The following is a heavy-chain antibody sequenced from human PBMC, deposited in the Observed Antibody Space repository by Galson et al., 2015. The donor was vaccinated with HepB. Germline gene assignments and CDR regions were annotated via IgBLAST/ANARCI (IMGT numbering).Heavy chain of an antibody. Sequence: SLRLSCAASGFTVSSNYMSWVRQAPGKGLEWVSVIYSGGSTYYADSVKGRYTISRDNSKNTLYLQINSLRAEDTAVYYCARGVVVPAAYHWAQGPLATVSS. D-gene: IGHD2-2*01. CDR3: ARGVVVPAAYH. CDR2: IYSGGST. J-gene: IGHJ4*02. CDR1: GFTVSSNY. V-gene: IGHV3-53*01.